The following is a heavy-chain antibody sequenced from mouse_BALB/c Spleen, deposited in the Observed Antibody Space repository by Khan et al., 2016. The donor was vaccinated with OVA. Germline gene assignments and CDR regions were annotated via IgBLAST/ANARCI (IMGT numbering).Heavy chain of an antibody. J-gene: IGHJ2*01. CDR1: GYTFTSYW. CDR2: INPTSGYT. V-gene: IGHV1-7*01. Sequence: QIQLVQSGAELAKPGASVKMSCKASGYTFTSYWLHWIKQRPGQGLEWIGYINPTSGYTHYNQKFKDKATLTADKSSSTAYMQLSSLTSDDSAVYYCARDRIDYWGQGTTLTVSS. CDR3: ARDRIDY.